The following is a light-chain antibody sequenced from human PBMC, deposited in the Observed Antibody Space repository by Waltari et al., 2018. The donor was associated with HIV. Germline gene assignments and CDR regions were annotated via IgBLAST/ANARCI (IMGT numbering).Light chain of an antibody. CDR1: SSDVVSHKF. J-gene: IGLJ3*02. CDR2: DLN. CDR3: QMWDSSSDQGV. Sequence: QSALTQPASVSGSPGQSITISFTGVSSDVVSHKFVFCYQQHSGKAPQLFIYDLNKRPSGIPERFSGSKSGNTATLTISRVEAGEEADYYCQMWDSSSDQGVFGGGTKLTVL. V-gene: IGLV2-14*02.